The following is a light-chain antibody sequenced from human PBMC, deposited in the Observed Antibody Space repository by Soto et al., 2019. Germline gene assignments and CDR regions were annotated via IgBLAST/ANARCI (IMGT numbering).Light chain of an antibody. J-gene: IGLJ3*02. V-gene: IGLV2-8*01. CDR3: SSFASSNTWV. CDR2: EVT. Sequence: QSVLTQPPSASGSPGQSVTISCTGTSSDVGAYNYVSWYQQHEGKSPKLVIYEVTKRPSGVPDRFSGSKSANTASLTVSGLQAEDEADYYCSSFASSNTWVFGVGTKVTVL. CDR1: SSDVGAYNY.